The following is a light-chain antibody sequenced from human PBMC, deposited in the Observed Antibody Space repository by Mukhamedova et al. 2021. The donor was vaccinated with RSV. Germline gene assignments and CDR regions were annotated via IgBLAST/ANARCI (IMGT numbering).Light chain of an antibody. J-gene: IGKJ2*01. Sequence: WYQRRVHGKAPKLLIYKASTLESGVPSRFSGSGSGTEFSLTISSLQPGDSATYYCQQYKRYSATFGQCTKLEIK. CDR3: QQYKRYSAT. CDR2: KAS. V-gene: IGKV1-5*03.